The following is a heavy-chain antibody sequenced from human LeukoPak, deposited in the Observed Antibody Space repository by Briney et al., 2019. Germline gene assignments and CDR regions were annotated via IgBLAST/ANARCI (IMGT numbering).Heavy chain of an antibody. CDR3: ARGTYYYDSSGYLSFDY. CDR2: ISYDGSNK. V-gene: IGHV3-30*04. D-gene: IGHD3-22*01. J-gene: IGHJ4*02. CDR1: GFTFSSYA. Sequence: AGGSLRLSCAASGFTFSSYAMHWVRQAPGKGLEWVAVISYDGSNKYYADSVKGRFTISRDNSKNTLYLQMNSLRAEDTAVYYCARGTYYYDSSGYLSFDYWGQGTLVTVSS.